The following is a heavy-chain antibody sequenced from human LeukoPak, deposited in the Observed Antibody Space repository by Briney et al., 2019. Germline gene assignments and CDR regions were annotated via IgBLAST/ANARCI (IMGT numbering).Heavy chain of an antibody. CDR2: ISGSGGST. CDR3: AKDGSPFLPSGSWD. D-gene: IGHD1-26*01. Sequence: GGSLRLSCAASGFTFTSYSMNWVRQAPGKGLEWVSGISGSGGSTFYADSVKGRFTISRDNSKNTLYLQMNSLRVEDTAIYYCAKDGSPFLPSGSWDWGQGTLVTVSS. V-gene: IGHV3-23*01. CDR1: GFTFTSYS. J-gene: IGHJ4*02.